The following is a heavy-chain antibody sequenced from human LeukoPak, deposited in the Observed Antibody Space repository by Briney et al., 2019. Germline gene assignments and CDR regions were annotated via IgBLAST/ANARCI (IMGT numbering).Heavy chain of an antibody. CDR1: GGSISSYY. Sequence: SETLSLTSTVSGGSISSYYWSWIRQPPGKGLEWIGYIYYSGSTNYNPSLKSRVTISVDKSKNQFSLKLSSVTAADTAVYYCARGDYYDSSGYYVFYDYWGQGTLVTVSS. V-gene: IGHV4-59*12. D-gene: IGHD3-22*01. CDR2: IYYSGST. J-gene: IGHJ4*02. CDR3: ARGDYYDSSGYYVFYDY.